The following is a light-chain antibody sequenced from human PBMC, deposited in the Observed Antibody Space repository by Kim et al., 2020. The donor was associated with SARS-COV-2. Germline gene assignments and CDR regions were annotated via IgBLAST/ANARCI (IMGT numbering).Light chain of an antibody. CDR2: RGT. V-gene: IGLV1-40*01. J-gene: IGLJ3*02. CDR1: GSNMGAGYN. Sequence: VTTPGTGGGSNMGAGYNVHWYQQLPGTAPKPLIYRGTERPSGFPNRFSGSESGSSGSLVITGLQAGDEGVYYCESYDATLSAWVFGGGTKLTVL. CDR3: ESYDATLSAWV.